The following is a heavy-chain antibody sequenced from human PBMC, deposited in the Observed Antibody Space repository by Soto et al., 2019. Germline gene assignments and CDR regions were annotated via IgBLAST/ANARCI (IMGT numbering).Heavy chain of an antibody. CDR2: VLPAFNSA. V-gene: IGHV1-69*01. J-gene: IGHJ6*02. D-gene: IGHD2-8*01. Sequence: QVQLVQSGAEMRKPGSSVKVSCKSSGGTFSNYAISWVRQASGQGLEWLGGVLPAFNSAQYAPKFQGRVAITAASSTSTAYMELSSLTPEGTGVYYSGRRANPGMDVWGQGTTVIVSS. CDR3: GRRANPGMDV. CDR1: GGTFSNYA.